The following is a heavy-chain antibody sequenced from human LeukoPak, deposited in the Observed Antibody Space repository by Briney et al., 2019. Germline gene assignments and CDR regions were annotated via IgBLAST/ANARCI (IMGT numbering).Heavy chain of an antibody. CDR3: AKERSLEIAVAGTIFDY. J-gene: IGHJ4*02. Sequence: GGSLRLSCAASGFTFSSYAMSWVRQAPGKGLEWVSAISGSGGSTYYADSVKGRFTISRDNSKNMIYLEMSSLKAEDTAVYYCAKERSLEIAVAGTIFDYWGQGTLVTVSS. CDR2: ISGSGGST. D-gene: IGHD6-19*01. CDR1: GFTFSSYA. V-gene: IGHV3-23*01.